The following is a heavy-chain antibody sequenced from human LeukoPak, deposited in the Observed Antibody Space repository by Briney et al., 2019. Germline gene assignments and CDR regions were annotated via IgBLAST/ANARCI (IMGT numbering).Heavy chain of an antibody. J-gene: IGHJ6*03. CDR2: LYSGGNT. CDR3: ARETYDILTGDYYYYYMDV. V-gene: IGHV3-53*01. D-gene: IGHD3-9*01. CDR1: GFTFSNYG. Sequence: GGSLRLSCSASGFTFSNYGLSWVRQAPGKGLEWVSVLYSGGNTYYADSVKGRFTISRDNPKNTLYLQMNSLRAEDTAVYYCARETYDILTGDYYYYYMDVWGKGTTVTISS.